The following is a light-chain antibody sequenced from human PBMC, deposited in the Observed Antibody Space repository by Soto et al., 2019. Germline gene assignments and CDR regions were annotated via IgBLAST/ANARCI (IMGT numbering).Light chain of an antibody. J-gene: IGLJ1*01. CDR3: SSYTSSSTRV. CDR2: HVS. V-gene: IGLV2-14*03. CDR1: SSDVGGYNY. Sequence: QSALTQPASVSGSPGQSITISCTGTSSDVGGYNYLSWYQHHPGKAPKLMIYHVSDRPSGVSNRFSGSKSGNTASLTFSGLQTEDEADYYCSSYTSSSTRVFGTGTKLTVL.